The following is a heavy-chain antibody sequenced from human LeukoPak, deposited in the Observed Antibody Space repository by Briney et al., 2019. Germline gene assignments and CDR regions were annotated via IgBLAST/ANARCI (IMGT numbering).Heavy chain of an antibody. J-gene: IGHJ4*02. CDR2: INPNSGGT. CDR3: ARDGGYCSSTTCYAENSFDY. CDR1: GYTFTGYY. D-gene: IGHD2-2*01. V-gene: IGHV1-2*02. Sequence: GASVKVSCKASGYTFTGYYMHWVRQAPGQGLEWMGWINPNSGGTNYAQKFQGGVTMTRDTSISTAYMELSRLRSDDTAVYYCARDGGYCSSTTCYAENSFDYWGQGTLVTVSS.